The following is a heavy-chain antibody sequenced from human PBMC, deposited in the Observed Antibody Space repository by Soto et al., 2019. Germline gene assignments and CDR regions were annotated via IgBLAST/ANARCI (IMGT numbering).Heavy chain of an antibody. J-gene: IGHJ4*02. CDR2: ISYDGSNK. CDR3: AKEGPGYSSSWSGDYFDY. V-gene: IGHV3-30*18. CDR1: GFTFSSYG. Sequence: GGSLRLSCAASGFTFSSYGMHWVRQAPGKGLEWVAVISYDGSNKYYADSVKGRFTISRDNSKNTLYLQMNSLRAEDTAVYYCAKEGPGYSSSWSGDYFDYWGQGTLVTVSS. D-gene: IGHD6-13*01.